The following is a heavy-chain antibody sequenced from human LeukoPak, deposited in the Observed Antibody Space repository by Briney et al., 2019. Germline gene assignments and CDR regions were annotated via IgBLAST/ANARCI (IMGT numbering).Heavy chain of an antibody. V-gene: IGHV3-7*01. J-gene: IGHJ4*02. CDR3: ARDPESGSYCGY. CDR1: GFTFSSYW. CDR2: IKQDGSEK. Sequence: GGSLRLSCAASGFTFSSYWMSWVRQAPGKGLEWVASIKQDGSEKYYVDSVKGRFTISRDNAKNSVYLQMNSLRAEDTAVYYCARDPESGSYCGYWGQGTLVTVSS. D-gene: IGHD1-26*01.